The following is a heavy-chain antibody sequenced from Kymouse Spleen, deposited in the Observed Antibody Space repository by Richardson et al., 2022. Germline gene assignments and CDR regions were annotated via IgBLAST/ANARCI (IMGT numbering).Heavy chain of an antibody. V-gene: IGHV3-21*03. CDR1: GFTFSSYS. J-gene: IGHJ6*02. D-gene: IGHD3-9*01. CDR3: AREAYDILTGYYNYYYGMDV. CDR2: ISSSSSYI. Sequence: EVQLVESGGGLVKPGGSLRLSCAASGFTFSSYSMNWVRQAPGKGLEWVSSISSSSSYIYYADSVKGRFTISRDNAKNSLYLQMNSLRAEDTAVYYCAREAYDILTGYYNYYYGMDVWGQGTTVTVSS.